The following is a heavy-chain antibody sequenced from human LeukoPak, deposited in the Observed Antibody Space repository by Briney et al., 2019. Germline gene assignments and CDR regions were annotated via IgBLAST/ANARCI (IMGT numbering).Heavy chain of an antibody. CDR3: VRDEGLTGYPDY. CDR1: GGSITNYY. V-gene: IGHV4-4*07. CDR2: FYSRGTT. D-gene: IGHD3-9*01. J-gene: IGHJ4*02. Sequence: PSETLSLTCSVSGGSITNYYSSWIRQPAGKGLEWIGRFYSRGTTYYNPPRRSRVSLSGDESKNQLSLKMYSVTAADTAVYYCVRDEGLTGYPDYWGQGTLVTVSS.